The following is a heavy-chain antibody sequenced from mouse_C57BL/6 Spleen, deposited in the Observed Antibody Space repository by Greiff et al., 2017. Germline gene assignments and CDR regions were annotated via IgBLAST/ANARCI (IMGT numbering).Heavy chain of an antibody. Sequence: EVQRVESGGGLVKPGGSLKLSCAASGFTFSSYAMSWVRQTPEKRLEWVATISDGGSYTYYPDNVKGRFPISRDNAKNNLYLQMSHLKSEDTAMYYCARVLSSLYWYFDVWGTGTTVTVSS. CDR2: ISDGGSYT. D-gene: IGHD1-1*01. CDR1: GFTFSSYA. V-gene: IGHV5-4*01. CDR3: ARVLSSLYWYFDV. J-gene: IGHJ1*03.